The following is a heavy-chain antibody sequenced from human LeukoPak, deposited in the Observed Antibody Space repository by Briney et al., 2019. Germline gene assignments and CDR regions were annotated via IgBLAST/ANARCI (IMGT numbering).Heavy chain of an antibody. CDR3: ARDGDYGDYYGGYFDY. J-gene: IGHJ4*02. V-gene: IGHV3-48*01. Sequence: GGSLRLSCAASGFTFSSYWMSWVRQAPGKGLEWVSYITSSSSSIYYADSVKGRFTISRDNAKNSLYLQMNSLRAEDTAVYYCARDGDYGDYYGGYFDYWGQGTLVTVSS. CDR1: GFTFSSYW. D-gene: IGHD4-17*01. CDR2: ITSSSSSI.